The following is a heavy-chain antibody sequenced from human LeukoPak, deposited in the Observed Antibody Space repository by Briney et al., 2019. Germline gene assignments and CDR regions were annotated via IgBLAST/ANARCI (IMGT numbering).Heavy chain of an antibody. CDR3: ARHYCSSTSCYASWGMDV. CDR2: IQPGDSDT. D-gene: IGHD2-2*01. Sequence: GESLQISCQGSGSSFTSNWIGWVRQLPGKGLEWMGSIQPGDSDTRYSPSFQGQVTSSADKSISTAYLQWSSLKASDTAMYYCARHYCSSTSCYASWGMDVWGQGTTVTVSS. CDR1: GSSFTSNW. J-gene: IGHJ6*02. V-gene: IGHV5-51*01.